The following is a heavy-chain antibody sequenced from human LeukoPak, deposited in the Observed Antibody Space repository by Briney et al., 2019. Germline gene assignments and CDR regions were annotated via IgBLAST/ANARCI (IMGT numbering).Heavy chain of an antibody. CDR2: INAGNGNT. Sequence: ASVKVSCKASGYTFTTYAMRWVRQAPGQRLEWMGWINAGNGNTKYSQKFQTRVTITRDTSASTAYMELSSLRSEDTAVYYCARDPIGSRWPYYFDYWGQGTLVTVSS. V-gene: IGHV1-3*01. J-gene: IGHJ4*02. D-gene: IGHD6-13*01. CDR3: ARDPIGSRWPYYFDY. CDR1: GYTFTTYA.